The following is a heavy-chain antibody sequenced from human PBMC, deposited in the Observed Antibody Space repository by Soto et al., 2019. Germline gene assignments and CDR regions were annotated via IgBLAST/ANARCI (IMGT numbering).Heavy chain of an antibody. D-gene: IGHD3-10*01. J-gene: IGHJ4*02. CDR2: INHSGST. CDR1: DWSSNHCY. CDR3: ARGGLIRGVLYY. Sequence: WETMSITCSVYDWSSNHCYWSWIRKPPGKGLEWIGEINHSGSTNYNASLKSRVTISEDTSKKQFSLELRFVTAADTAVYYCARGGLIRGVLYYWVQGTLVTVSS. V-gene: IGHV4-34*01.